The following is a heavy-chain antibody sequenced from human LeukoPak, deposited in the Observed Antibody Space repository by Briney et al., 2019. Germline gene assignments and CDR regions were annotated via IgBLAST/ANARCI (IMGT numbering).Heavy chain of an antibody. CDR3: AKDDRVITFGGVIAHGYFDY. Sequence: PGGSLRLSCAASGFTFSSYGMSWVRHARGKGLEGVSAISGSGGSTYYADSVEGRFTISRDNSKNTLYLQMNSLRAEDTAVYYCAKDDRVITFGGVIAHGYFDYWGQGTLVTVSS. CDR1: GFTFSSYG. CDR2: ISGSGGST. V-gene: IGHV3-23*01. D-gene: IGHD3-16*02. J-gene: IGHJ4*02.